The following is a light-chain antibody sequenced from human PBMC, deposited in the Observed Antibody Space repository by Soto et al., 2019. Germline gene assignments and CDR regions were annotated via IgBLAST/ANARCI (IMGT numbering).Light chain of an antibody. Sequence: EVVLTQSPGTLSLSPGERATLSCRASQSIINNYFAWYQQRPGQAPRLLIYGSSDSATGIPGRFSGSGSGTDFTLTISRLEPEDFAVYYCHQYGSTPPYTFGQGTKVEI. CDR2: GSS. CDR1: QSIINNY. V-gene: IGKV3-20*01. CDR3: HQYGSTPPYT. J-gene: IGKJ2*01.